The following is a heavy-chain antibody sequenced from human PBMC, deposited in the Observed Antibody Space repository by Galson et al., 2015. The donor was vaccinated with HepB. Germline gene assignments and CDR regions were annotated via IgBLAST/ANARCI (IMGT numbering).Heavy chain of an antibody. V-gene: IGHV3-11*01. CDR2: ISPNGATT. CDR3: ATRRFGNGAYWTFDI. D-gene: IGHD3/OR15-3a*01. J-gene: IGHJ4*02. Sequence: SVRVSCAASGLTLSSYTMSWVRQSPGRGLQWVSYISPNGATTYYTDSVQGRFTVARDNARNTVSMQMSSLTADDSAVYFCATRRFGNGAYWTFDIWGQGTRVTVSS. CDR1: GLTLSSYT.